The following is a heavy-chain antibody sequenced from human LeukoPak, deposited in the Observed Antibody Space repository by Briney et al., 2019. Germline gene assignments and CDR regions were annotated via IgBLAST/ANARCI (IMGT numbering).Heavy chain of an antibody. CDR1: GYTFTSYG. CDR3: ARAPPGMASGLVDS. Sequence: ASVNVSCKASGYTFTSYGISWVRQAPGQGLVWMGWISTYDGHTLYAQKFQGRVTMTIDTSTNTAYMELRGLTSDDTAVYYCARAPPGMASGLVDSWGQGTLVTVSS. D-gene: IGHD1-1*01. J-gene: IGHJ4*02. CDR2: ISTYDGHT. V-gene: IGHV1-18*01.